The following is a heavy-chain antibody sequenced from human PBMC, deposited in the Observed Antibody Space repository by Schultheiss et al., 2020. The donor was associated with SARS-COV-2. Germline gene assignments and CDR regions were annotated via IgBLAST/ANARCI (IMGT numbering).Heavy chain of an antibody. CDR2: INPNSGGT. J-gene: IGHJ5*02. V-gene: IGHV1-2*02. CDR3: ARHAVEGGYDFCWFDP. D-gene: IGHD3-3*01. CDR1: GYTFNSYV. Sequence: ASVKVSCKASGYTFNSYVISWVRQAPGQGLEWMGWINPNSGGTNYAQKFQGRVTMTSDTSISTAYMELSSLRSEDTAVYYCARHAVEGGYDFCWFDPWGQGTRVTVSS.